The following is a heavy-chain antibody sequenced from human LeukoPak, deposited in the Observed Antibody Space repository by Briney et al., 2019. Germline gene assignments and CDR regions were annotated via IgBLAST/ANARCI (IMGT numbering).Heavy chain of an antibody. CDR2: ISSSGSTI. CDR1: GFTFSDYY. V-gene: IGHV3-11*01. D-gene: IGHD5-24*01. J-gene: IGHJ6*03. CDR3: ARDRGPRRDGHNLGYYYYMDV. Sequence: GGSLRLSCAASGFTFSDYYMSWIRQAPGKGLEWVSYISSSGSTIYYADSVRGRFTISRDNAKNSLYLQMNSLRAEDTAVYYCARDRGPRRDGHNLGYYYYMDVWGKGTTVTISS.